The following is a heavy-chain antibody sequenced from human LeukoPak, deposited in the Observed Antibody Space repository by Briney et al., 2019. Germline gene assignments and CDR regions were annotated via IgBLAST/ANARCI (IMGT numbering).Heavy chain of an antibody. V-gene: IGHV4-59*01. D-gene: IGHD3-22*01. J-gene: IGHJ5*02. Sequence: SEALSLTCTVSGGSISSYYWSWIRQPPGKGLEWIGYVYYTGSTNYNPSLNSRVTMSIDTSKNQFSLRLSSVTAADTAVYYCARVVGFYDSSAFDLWGQGTLVTVSS. CDR2: VYYTGST. CDR3: ARVVGFYDSSAFDL. CDR1: GGSISSYY.